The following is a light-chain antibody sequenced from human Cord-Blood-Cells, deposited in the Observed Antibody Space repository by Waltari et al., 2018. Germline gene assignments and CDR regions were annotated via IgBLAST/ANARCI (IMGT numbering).Light chain of an antibody. CDR1: SSAVGGYNY. CDR3: SSYAGSNNLV. V-gene: IGLV2-8*01. CDR2: EVS. Sequence: QSALTQPPSASGSPGQSVTIPRTAPSSAVGGYNYVSWYQQHPGKAPKLMIDEVSRRPSGVPDRCSGSKSGNTASLTVSGLQAEDEADYYCSSYAGSNNLVFGGGTKLTVL. J-gene: IGLJ3*02.